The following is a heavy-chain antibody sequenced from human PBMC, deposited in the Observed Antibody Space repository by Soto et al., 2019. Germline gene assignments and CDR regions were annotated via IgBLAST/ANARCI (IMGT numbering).Heavy chain of an antibody. CDR1: GGSISSYY. CDR3: ARDISIAAAGPTNWFDP. CDR2: IYYSGST. Sequence: SETLSLTCPVSGGSISSYYWSWIRQPPGKGLEWIGYIYYSGSTNYNPSLKSRVTISVDTSKNQFSLKLSSVTAADTAVYYCARDISIAAAGPTNWFDPWGQGTLVTVSS. D-gene: IGHD6-13*01. V-gene: IGHV4-59*12. J-gene: IGHJ5*02.